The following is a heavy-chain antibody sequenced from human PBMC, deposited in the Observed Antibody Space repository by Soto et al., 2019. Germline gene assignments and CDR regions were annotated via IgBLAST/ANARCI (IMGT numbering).Heavy chain of an antibody. V-gene: IGHV1-58*01. CDR3: AADVVGEIAAAGEYFDY. J-gene: IGHJ4*02. D-gene: IGHD6-13*01. CDR2: IVVGSGNT. Sequence: ASVKVSCKASGFTFTSSAVQWVRQARGQRLEWIGWIVVGSGNTNYAQKFQERVTITRDMSTSTAYMELSSLRSEDTAVYYCAADVVGEIAAAGEYFDYWGQGTLVTVSS. CDR1: GFTFTSSA.